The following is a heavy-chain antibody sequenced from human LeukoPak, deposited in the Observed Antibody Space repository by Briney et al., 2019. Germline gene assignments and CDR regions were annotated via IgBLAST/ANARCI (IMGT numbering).Heavy chain of an antibody. CDR2: IRSKAYGGTT. Sequence: PGRSLRLSCTASGFTFGDYAMSWLRQAPGKGLEWVGFIRSKAYGGTTEYAASVKGRFTISRDDSKSIAYLQMNSLKTEDTAVYYCTRDRRDGYNPDDYWGQGTLVTVSS. CDR3: TRDRRDGYNPDDY. J-gene: IGHJ4*02. D-gene: IGHD5-24*01. V-gene: IGHV3-49*03. CDR1: GFTFGDYA.